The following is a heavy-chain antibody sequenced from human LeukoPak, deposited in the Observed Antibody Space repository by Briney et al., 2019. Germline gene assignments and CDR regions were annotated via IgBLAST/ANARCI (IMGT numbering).Heavy chain of an antibody. CDR1: GYTFAIYG. J-gene: IGHJ5*02. CDR2: ISPYDGDT. CDR3: ARDYCTRGGDCYKEDLFNP. Sequence: GASVKVSCKASGYTFAIYGISWVRQAPGHGLEWMAWISPYDGDTNYAQNFEGRVTMTTETSTNTAYMELRSLRSDDTAIYYCARDYCTRGGDCYKEDLFNPWGQGTLVTVSS. D-gene: IGHD2-21*02. V-gene: IGHV1-18*01.